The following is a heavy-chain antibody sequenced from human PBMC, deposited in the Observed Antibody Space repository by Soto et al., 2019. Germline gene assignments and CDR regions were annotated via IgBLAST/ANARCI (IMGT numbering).Heavy chain of an antibody. V-gene: IGHV2-26*01. CDR2: IFSNDDK. CDR1: GFSLSDSRMG. CDR3: ARMTSAYSYGLSAFDI. D-gene: IGHD5-18*01. Sequence: QVTLKESGPVLVKPTETLTLTCTVSGFSLSDSRMGVSWIRQPPGKALEWLAHIFSNDDKSYSTSLKSRLTISKATPGRQVVLTMTNMDPVYTATYFLARMTSAYSYGLSAFDIWCQGTMVTVSS. J-gene: IGHJ3*02.